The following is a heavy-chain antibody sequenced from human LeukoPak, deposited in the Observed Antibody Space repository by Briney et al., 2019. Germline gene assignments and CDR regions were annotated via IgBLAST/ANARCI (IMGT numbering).Heavy chain of an antibody. J-gene: IGHJ4*02. Sequence: PSETLSLTCAISGGSFTDYYWSWIRQPPGKGLEWIGDINDSGSTNSSPSPKSRVVISLDTSKSQLSLKLSPVTAADTATYFCARAGRGTSSRALDYWGQGTLVTVSS. CDR1: GGSFTDYY. V-gene: IGHV4-34*01. D-gene: IGHD1-1*01. CDR3: ARAGRGTSSRALDY. CDR2: INDSGST.